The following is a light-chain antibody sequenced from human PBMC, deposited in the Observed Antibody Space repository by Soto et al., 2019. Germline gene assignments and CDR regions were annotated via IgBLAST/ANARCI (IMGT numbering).Light chain of an antibody. CDR3: QQRSNWPPT. CDR2: DAS. Sequence: VVMTQYPATLSESPGERGRVTCRASQSVTTNLAWYQHKPGQAPRLLIYDASNRATGIPARFSGSGSGTDFTLTISSLEPEDFAVYYCQQRSNWPPTFAQGTKVDIK. J-gene: IGKJ1*01. V-gene: IGKV3-11*01. CDR1: QSVTTN.